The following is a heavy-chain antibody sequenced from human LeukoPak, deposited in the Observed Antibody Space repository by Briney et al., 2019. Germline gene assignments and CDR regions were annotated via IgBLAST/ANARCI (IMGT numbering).Heavy chain of an antibody. D-gene: IGHD2-21*02. V-gene: IGHV1-18*01. CDR1: GYTFTSYG. Sequence: VSVKVSCKASGYTFTSYGISWVRQAPGQGLEWMGWISAYNGNTNYAQKLQGRVTMTTDTSTSTAYMELRSLRSDDTAVYYCARDVNVVVTAIPFDYWGQGTLVTVSS. J-gene: IGHJ4*02. CDR2: ISAYNGNT. CDR3: ARDVNVVVTAIPFDY.